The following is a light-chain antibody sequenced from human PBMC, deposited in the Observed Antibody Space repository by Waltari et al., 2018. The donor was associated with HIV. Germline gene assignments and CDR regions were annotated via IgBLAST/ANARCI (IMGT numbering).Light chain of an antibody. CDR2: GVS. V-gene: IGLV2-14*01. CDR1: ATDMNIYKF. J-gene: IGLJ3*02. CDR3: SSYTPSHSLV. Sequence: HSALTQPPSVSRSPAQSSTIPCSGTATDMNIYKFVSWYRQYPGLSPQLVLYGVSSRPSGVSLRFSGSKSGDTASLTISGLEAEDEADYYCSSYTPSHSLVFGGGTKLTVL.